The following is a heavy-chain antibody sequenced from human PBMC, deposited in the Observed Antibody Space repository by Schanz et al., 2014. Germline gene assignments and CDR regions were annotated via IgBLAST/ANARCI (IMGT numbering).Heavy chain of an antibody. D-gene: IGHD3-16*02. CDR2: ISSVGISK. V-gene: IGHV3-11*01. Sequence: QVQLVESGGGLVKPGGSLRLSCAASGFTFSDYYMSWVRQAPGKGLEWVSYISSVGISKYYADPVKGRFTISRDNSKNTLYLQMNSLRAEDTAIYYCAKYRYSVFDFDYWGQGTLVTVSS. J-gene: IGHJ4*02. CDR1: GFTFSDYY. CDR3: AKYRYSVFDFDY.